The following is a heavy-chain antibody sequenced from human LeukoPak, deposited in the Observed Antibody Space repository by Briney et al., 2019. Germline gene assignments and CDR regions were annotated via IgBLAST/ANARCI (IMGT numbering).Heavy chain of an antibody. V-gene: IGHV3-48*03. CDR2: ISSGGTNK. CDR3: ARGEYCTGGSCYFDY. J-gene: IGHJ4*02. Sequence: GGSLRLSRAASGFTFSSYEMTWVRQAPGKGLEWVSDISSGGTNKYYADSVKGRFTISRDNAKNSLYLQMNSLRAEDTAIYYCARGEYCTGGSCYFDYWGQGTLVTVSS. CDR1: GFTFSSYE. D-gene: IGHD2-15*01.